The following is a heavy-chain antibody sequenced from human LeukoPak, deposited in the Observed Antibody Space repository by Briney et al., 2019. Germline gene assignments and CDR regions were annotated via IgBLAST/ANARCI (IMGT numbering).Heavy chain of an antibody. V-gene: IGHV3-11*01. J-gene: IGHJ5*02. CDR3: ARGADAGGYNWFDP. CDR1: GFTFSDYY. CDR2: ISSSGSSI. Sequence: PGGSLRLSCATSSGFTFSDYYMTWIRPAPGKGLEWVSYISSSGSSIYYADSVKGRFTISRDNAKKSLYLQMNGLRVEDTAVYYCARGADAGGYNWFDPWGQGTLVTVSS. D-gene: IGHD1-26*01.